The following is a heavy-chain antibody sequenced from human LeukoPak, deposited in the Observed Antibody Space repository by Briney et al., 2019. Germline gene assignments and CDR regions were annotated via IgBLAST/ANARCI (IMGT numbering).Heavy chain of an antibody. CDR3: AKERGYDYVWGSYEDYFDY. V-gene: IGHV3-23*01. J-gene: IGHJ4*02. Sequence: GGSLRLSCAASGFTFRTYAMSWVRQAPGKGLEWVSAISGSGGSTYYADSVKGRFTISRDNSKNTLYLQMNSLRAEDTAVYYCAKERGYDYVWGSYEDYFDYWGQGTLVTVSS. CDR2: ISGSGGST. CDR1: GFTFRTYA. D-gene: IGHD3-16*01.